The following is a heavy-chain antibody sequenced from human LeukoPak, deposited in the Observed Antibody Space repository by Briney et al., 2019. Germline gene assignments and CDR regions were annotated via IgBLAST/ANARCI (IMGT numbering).Heavy chain of an antibody. CDR2: IYTDGST. Sequence: GGSLRLSCAASGFTVSGHYMSWVRQAPGRGLEWVSAIYTDGSTYYADSVRGRFTISRDTSKNTLFLQMNSLRAEDTAVYYCARGGEPVGFDYWGQGTLVTVSS. V-gene: IGHV3-66*01. D-gene: IGHD1-26*01. CDR3: ARGGEPVGFDY. CDR1: GFTVSGHY. J-gene: IGHJ4*02.